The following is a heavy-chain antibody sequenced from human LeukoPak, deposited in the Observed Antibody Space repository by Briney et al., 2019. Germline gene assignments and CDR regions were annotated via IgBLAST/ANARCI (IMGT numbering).Heavy chain of an antibody. CDR1: GYTFTSYG. V-gene: IGHV1-18*01. CDR3: ARVSPGAVVVPAAAYNWFDP. D-gene: IGHD2-2*01. CDR2: ISAYNGNT. J-gene: IGHJ5*02. Sequence: ASVKVSCKASGYTFTSYGISWVRQAPGQGLEWMGGISAYNGNTNYAQKLEGRVTMTTDTSTSTAYMELRSLRSDDTAVYYCARVSPGAVVVPAAAYNWFDPWGQGTLVTVSS.